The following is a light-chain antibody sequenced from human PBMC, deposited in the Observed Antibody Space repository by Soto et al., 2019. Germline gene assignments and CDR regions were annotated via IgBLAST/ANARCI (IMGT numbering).Light chain of an antibody. CDR1: QDISNY. V-gene: IGKV1-33*01. CDR2: RAS. J-gene: IGKJ2*01. Sequence: DIQMSQSPSFLSASVGDRVTITCQASQDISNYLNWYQHKPGKAPKLLIFRASNLETGVPSRFSGGGSGTQFTFTISSLQPEDIATYYCQQYDNLPSYTFGPGTKLEIK. CDR3: QQYDNLPSYT.